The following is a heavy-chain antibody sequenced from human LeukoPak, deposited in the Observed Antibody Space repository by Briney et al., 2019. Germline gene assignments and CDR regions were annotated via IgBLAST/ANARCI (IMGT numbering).Heavy chain of an antibody. D-gene: IGHD6-19*01. CDR2: LSAYNGNT. V-gene: IGHV1-18*01. CDR1: GYTFTSYG. Sequence: ASVKVSCKASGYTFTSYGISWVRQAPGQGLEWMGWLSAYNGNTKYAQKLQGRVTMTTDTSTSTAYMELRGLRSDDTAVYYCARRSTLYSSGRFYFDYWGQGTLVTVSS. J-gene: IGHJ4*02. CDR3: ARRSTLYSSGRFYFDY.